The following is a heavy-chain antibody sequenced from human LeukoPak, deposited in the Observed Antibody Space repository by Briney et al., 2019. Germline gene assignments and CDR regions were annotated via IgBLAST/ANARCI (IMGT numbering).Heavy chain of an antibody. CDR1: GFTFSSYG. V-gene: IGHV3-30*02. CDR3: AKIKSRGFLEWLPLLYFDY. CDR2: IRYDGSNK. Sequence: GGSLRLSCAASGFTFSSYGMHWVRQAPGKGLEWVAFIRYDGSNKYYADSVKGRFTISRDNSKNTLYLQMNSLRAEDTAVYYCAKIKSRGFLEWLPLLYFDYWGQGTLVTVSS. J-gene: IGHJ4*02. D-gene: IGHD3-3*01.